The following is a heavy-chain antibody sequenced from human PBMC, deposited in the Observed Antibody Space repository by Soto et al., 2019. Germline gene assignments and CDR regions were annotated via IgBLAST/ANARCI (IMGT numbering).Heavy chain of an antibody. CDR1: GYTFTSHG. V-gene: IGHV1-18*04. CDR2: ISGYNGDT. D-gene: IGHD6-19*01. J-gene: IGHJ4*02. CDR3: ARGGIAVAGTYVFGHLYFDY. Sequence: GASVKVSCKASGYTFTSHGISWVRQAPGQGLEWMGWISGYNGDTNYAQNLQGRVTMTTDTSTSTAYMELSSLRSEDTAVYYCARGGIAVAGTYVFGHLYFDYWGQGTLVTVSS.